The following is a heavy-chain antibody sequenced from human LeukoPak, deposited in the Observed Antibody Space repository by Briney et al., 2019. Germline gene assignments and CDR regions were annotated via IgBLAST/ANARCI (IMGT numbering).Heavy chain of an antibody. D-gene: IGHD3-3*01. Sequence: ASVKVSCKASGYTFTGYYTHWVRQAPGQGLEWMGRINPNSGGTNYAQKFQGRVTMTRDTSISTAYMELSRLRSDDTAVYYCARARDGYYDFWSGYYIYYYGMDVWGQGTTVTVSS. V-gene: IGHV1-2*06. CDR3: ARARDGYYDFWSGYYIYYYGMDV. J-gene: IGHJ6*02. CDR1: GYTFTGYY. CDR2: INPNSGGT.